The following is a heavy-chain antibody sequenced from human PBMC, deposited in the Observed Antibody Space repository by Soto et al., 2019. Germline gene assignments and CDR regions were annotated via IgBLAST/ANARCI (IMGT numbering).Heavy chain of an antibody. CDR1: GGSISSSSYY. J-gene: IGHJ6*04. CDR2: IYYSGST. Sequence: QLQLQESGPGLVKPSETLSLTCTVSGGSISSSSYYWGWIRQPPGKGLEWIGSIYYSGSTYYNPSLKGRVTTSVDTCKNQVSLKLSSVTAADTAVYYCAITAPDSGMDVWGKGTTVTVSS. D-gene: IGHD3-16*01. V-gene: IGHV4-39*01. CDR3: AITAPDSGMDV.